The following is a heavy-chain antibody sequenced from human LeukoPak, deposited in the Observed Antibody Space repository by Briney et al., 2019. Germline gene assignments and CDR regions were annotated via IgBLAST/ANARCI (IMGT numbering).Heavy chain of an antibody. CDR1: GFPFSNYS. CDR3: ASRFY. Sequence: GGSLRLSCAASGFPFSNYSMNWVRQAPGKGLEWLSYIKRNSNTIYYADSVKGRFFISRDNAEKSLYLQMNSLRVEDTGVYFCASRFYWGQGALVTVSS. V-gene: IGHV3-48*04. CDR2: IKRNSNTI. J-gene: IGHJ4*02.